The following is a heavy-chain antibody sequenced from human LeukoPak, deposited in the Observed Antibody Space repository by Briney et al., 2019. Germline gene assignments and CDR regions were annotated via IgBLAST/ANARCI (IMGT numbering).Heavy chain of an antibody. CDR1: GFTFTTYS. J-gene: IGHJ4*02. Sequence: PGGSLRLSCAASGFTFTTYSMNWVRQAPGKGLEWISFISGGSGTIYYADSAKGRFTISRDNARNSLFLQLNSLRAEDTAVYFCARVTVGATADYFDSWGQGTLVTVSS. D-gene: IGHD1-26*01. V-gene: IGHV3-48*01. CDR2: ISGGSGTI. CDR3: ARVTVGATADYFDS.